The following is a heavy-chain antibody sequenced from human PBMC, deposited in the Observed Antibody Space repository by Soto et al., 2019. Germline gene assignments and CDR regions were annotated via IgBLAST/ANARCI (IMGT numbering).Heavy chain of an antibody. CDR1: GFTFSRYG. V-gene: IGHV3-30*18. CDR2: ISYDGRNK. CDR3: AKVAVAGLRYYYGMDV. J-gene: IGHJ6*02. Sequence: QVQLVESGGGVVQPGRSLRLSCAASGFTFSRYGIHWVRQAPGKGLEWVAVISYDGRNKYYADSVKGRFTISRDNSKNTLYLQMTSLRAEDTAVYYCAKVAVAGLRYYYGMDVWGQGTTVTVSS. D-gene: IGHD6-19*01.